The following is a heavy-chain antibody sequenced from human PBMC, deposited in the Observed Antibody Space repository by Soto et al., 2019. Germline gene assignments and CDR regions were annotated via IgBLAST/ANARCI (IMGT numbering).Heavy chain of an antibody. D-gene: IGHD2-2*01. CDR2: IYYSGST. CDR3: ARISTSRGDAFDI. V-gene: IGHV4-30-4*01. Sequence: QVQLQESGPGLVKPSQTLSLTCTVSGGSISSGDYYWSWIRQPPGKGLEWIGYIYYSGSTYYNPSLKSRVTRSVDTSKNQFSLKLSSVTAADTAVYYCARISTSRGDAFDIWGQGTMVTVSS. CDR1: GGSISSGDYY. J-gene: IGHJ3*02.